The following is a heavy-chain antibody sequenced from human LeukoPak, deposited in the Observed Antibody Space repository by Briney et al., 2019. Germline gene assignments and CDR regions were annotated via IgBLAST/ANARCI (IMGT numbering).Heavy chain of an antibody. CDR1: GFTFDDYG. Sequence: PGGSLRLSCAASGFTFDDYGMYWVRQAPGKGLGWVSSITWNGDNTLYAESVEGRYTISRHNAKNSLFLQMNSLRAEDTAFYYCARAPHAFDIWGQGTMVTVSS. V-gene: IGHV3-20*04. J-gene: IGHJ3*02. CDR3: ARAPHAFDI. CDR2: ITWNGDNT.